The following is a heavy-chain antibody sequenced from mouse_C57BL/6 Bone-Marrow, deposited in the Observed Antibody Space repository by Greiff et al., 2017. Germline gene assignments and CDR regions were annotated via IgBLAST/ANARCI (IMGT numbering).Heavy chain of an antibody. D-gene: IGHD3-1*01. CDR3: ARSGGQGYFDY. CDR1: GYTFTDYN. J-gene: IGHJ2*01. CDR2: INPNNGGT. V-gene: IGHV1-22*01. Sequence: EVKLVESGPELVKPGASVKMSCKASGYTFTDYNMHWVKQSHGKSLEWIGYINPNNGGTSYNQKFKGKATLTVNKSSSTAYMELRSLTSEDSAVYYCARSGGQGYFDYWGQGTTLTVSS.